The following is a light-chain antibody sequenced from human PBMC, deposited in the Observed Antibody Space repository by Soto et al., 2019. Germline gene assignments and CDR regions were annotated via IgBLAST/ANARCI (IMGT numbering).Light chain of an antibody. CDR2: GAS. CDR1: QSVSSNY. Sequence: EIVLTQSPGTLSLSPGGRATLSCRASQSVSSNYLAWYQQKPGQAPRLLIYGASNRATGIPDRFSGSGSGTDFTLTISRLEPDDSAVYSSKSYGIPHTF. J-gene: IGKJ4*02. CDR3: KSYGIPHT. V-gene: IGKV3-20*01.